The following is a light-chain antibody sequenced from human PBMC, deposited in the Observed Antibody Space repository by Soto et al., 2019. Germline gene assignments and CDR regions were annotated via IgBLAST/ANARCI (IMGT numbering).Light chain of an antibody. CDR2: DVS. J-gene: IGLJ2*01. V-gene: IGLV2-14*01. CDR3: SSYTRSSTLV. CDR1: SSDVGGYNY. Sequence: QSALTQPASVSGSPGQSITISCTGTSSDVGGYNYVSWYQQHPGKAPKLMIYDVSNRPSGVSNRFSGSKSGNTAYLTISGLQAEDEADYYCSSYTRSSTLVFGGGTTLTV.